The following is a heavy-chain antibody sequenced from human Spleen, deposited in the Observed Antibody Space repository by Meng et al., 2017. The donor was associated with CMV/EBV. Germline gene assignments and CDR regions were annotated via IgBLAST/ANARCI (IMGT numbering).Heavy chain of an antibody. D-gene: IGHD6-13*01. V-gene: IGHV4-4*07. CDR3: ARSLGIAARRDWFDP. Sequence: QVQLHESGPGLLKPPDPLSLTCVVFGGAISSYYWSWIRQPAGKGLEWIGRIYTSGSTNYNPSLKSRVTMSVDTSKNQFSLKLSSVTAADTAVYYCARSLGIAARRDWFDPWGQGTLVTVSS. CDR2: IYTSGST. CDR1: GGAISSYY. J-gene: IGHJ5*02.